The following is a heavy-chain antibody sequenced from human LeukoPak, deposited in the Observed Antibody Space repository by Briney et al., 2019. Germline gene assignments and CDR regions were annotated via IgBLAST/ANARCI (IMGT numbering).Heavy chain of an antibody. V-gene: IGHV4-59*01. D-gene: IGHD3-3*01. J-gene: IGHJ6*03. Sequence: SETLSLTCTVSGGSISSYYWSWIRQPPGKGLEWIGYIYYSGSTNYNPSLKSRVTISIDTSKNQFSLKLTSVTAADTAVYYCARVGDERFLEWLLRGPYYMDVWGKGTTVTVSS. CDR1: GGSISSYY. CDR2: IYYSGST. CDR3: ARVGDERFLEWLLRGPYYMDV.